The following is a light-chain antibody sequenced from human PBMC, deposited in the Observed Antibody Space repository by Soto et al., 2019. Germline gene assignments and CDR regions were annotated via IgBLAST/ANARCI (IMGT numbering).Light chain of an antibody. CDR1: SSDVGGYNH. J-gene: IGLJ1*01. V-gene: IGLV2-8*01. CDR3: TSYAGGNNV. CDR2: EVN. Sequence: QSALTQPPSASGSPGQSVTISCTGTSSDVGGYNHVSWYQQYPGKVPKLMVYEVNKRPSGVPDRFSGSKSGNTASLTVSGLQADDEADYYCTSYAGGNNVFGTGTKVTVL.